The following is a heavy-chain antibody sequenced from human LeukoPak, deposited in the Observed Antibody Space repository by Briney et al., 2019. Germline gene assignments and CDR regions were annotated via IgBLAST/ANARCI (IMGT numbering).Heavy chain of an antibody. CDR3: AKDPPSRKYSSGWEDAFDI. V-gene: IGHV3-23*01. J-gene: IGHJ3*02. Sequence: PGGSLRLSCAASGFTFSSYAMSWVRQAPGKGLEWVSAISGSGGSTYYADSVKGRFTISRDNSKNTLYLQMNSLRAEDTAVYYCAKDPPSRKYSSGWEDAFDIWGQGTMGTVSS. D-gene: IGHD6-19*01. CDR1: GFTFSSYA. CDR2: ISGSGGST.